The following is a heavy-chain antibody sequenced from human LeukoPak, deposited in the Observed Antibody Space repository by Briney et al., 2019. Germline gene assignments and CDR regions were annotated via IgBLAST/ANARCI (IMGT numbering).Heavy chain of an antibody. CDR3: ASAPTGLYYYYYMDA. V-gene: IGHV3-7*03. J-gene: IGHJ6*03. Sequence: PGGSLRLSCAASGFTFGSYWMSWVRQAPGKGLEWVANIKQDGSEKYYVDSVKGRFTISRDNSKNTLYLQMNSLRAEDTAVYYCASAPTGLYYYYYMDAWGKGTTVTVSS. CDR1: GFTFGSYW. D-gene: IGHD4-17*01. CDR2: IKQDGSEK.